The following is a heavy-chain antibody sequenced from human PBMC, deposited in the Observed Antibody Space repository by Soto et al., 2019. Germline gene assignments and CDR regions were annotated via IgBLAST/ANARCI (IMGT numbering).Heavy chain of an antibody. CDR3: ARVSFDCSGGSCYIFDY. D-gene: IGHD2-15*01. Sequence: GGSLRLSCAASGFTFSSYWMSWVRQAPGKGLEWVANIKQDGSEKYYVDSVKGRFTISRDNAKSTVYLQMNSLGVEDTAMYYCARVSFDCSGGSCYIFDYWGQGTRVTVSS. V-gene: IGHV3-7*01. CDR1: GFTFSSYW. CDR2: IKQDGSEK. J-gene: IGHJ4*02.